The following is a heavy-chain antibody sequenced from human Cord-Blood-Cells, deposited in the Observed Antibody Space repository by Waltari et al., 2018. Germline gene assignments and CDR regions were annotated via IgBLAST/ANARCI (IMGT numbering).Heavy chain of an antibody. V-gene: IGHV5-51*01. J-gene: IGHJ3*02. Sequence: AEDKKPGESLKIFCKGSGYSFTSYRIGWVRQVPGKGLELMGIIYPGDSDTRNSPSFQGQVTITADKCNSTSYLQWSSLKASDTAMYYCARPSGYDEAFDICGQVTMVTVSS. D-gene: IGHD5-12*01. CDR2: IYPGDSDT. CDR1: GYSFTSYR. CDR3: ARPSGYDEAFDI.